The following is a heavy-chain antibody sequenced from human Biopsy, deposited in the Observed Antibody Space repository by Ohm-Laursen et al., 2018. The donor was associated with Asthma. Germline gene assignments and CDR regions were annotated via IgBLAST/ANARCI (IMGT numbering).Heavy chain of an antibody. Sequence: SLRLSSAASGFVFSQCGMHWVRQGPGKGLEWVALVSSDGHNKYYEDSVKGRFTISRDNSRNRLYLQINRLTVEDSAVYFCARQSGQDYGDSSGFDIWGQGTKVAVSS. D-gene: IGHD3-22*01. V-gene: IGHV3-30*03. CDR1: GFVFSQCG. CDR2: VSSDGHNK. J-gene: IGHJ3*02. CDR3: ARQSGQDYGDSSGFDI.